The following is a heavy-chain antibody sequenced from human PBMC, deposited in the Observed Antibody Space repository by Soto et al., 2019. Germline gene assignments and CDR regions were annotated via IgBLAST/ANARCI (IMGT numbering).Heavy chain of an antibody. J-gene: IGHJ5*02. V-gene: IGHV3-66*01. Sequence: PGGSLRLSCAASGFTVSNNYINWVRQAPGKGLEWVSVIYSGGSTYYADSVKGRFTISRDNSKNTLYLQMNSLRAEDTAVYYCARGGPPTSNWFDPWGQGTLVTV. CDR3: ARGGPPTSNWFDP. CDR1: GFTVSNNY. D-gene: IGHD1-26*01. CDR2: IYSGGST.